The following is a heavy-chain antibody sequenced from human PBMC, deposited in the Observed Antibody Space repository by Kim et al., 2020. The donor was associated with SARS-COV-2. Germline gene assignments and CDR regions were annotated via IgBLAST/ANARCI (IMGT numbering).Heavy chain of an antibody. D-gene: IGHD2-15*01. Sequence: SETLSLTCAVSGGSISSSNWWSWVRQPPGKGLEWIGEIYHSGSTNYNPSLKSRVTISVDKSKNQFSLKLSSVTAADTAVYYCARVRVVVAAIFGWFDPWGQGTLVTVSS. V-gene: IGHV4-4*02. J-gene: IGHJ5*02. CDR2: IYHSGST. CDR1: GGSISSSNW. CDR3: ARVRVVVAAIFGWFDP.